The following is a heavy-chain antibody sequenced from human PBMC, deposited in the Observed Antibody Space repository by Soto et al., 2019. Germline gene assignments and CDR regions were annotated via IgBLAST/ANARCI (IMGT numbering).Heavy chain of an antibody. Sequence: SETLSITCTVSGGSISSYYWSWIRQPPGKGLEWIGYIYYSGSTNYNPSLKSRVTISVDTPKTQFSLKLISLTAADTAVYYCAQLGNAWEFDYWGQGTLVTVSS. CDR3: AQLGNAWEFDY. D-gene: IGHD7-27*01. J-gene: IGHJ4*02. CDR2: IYYSGST. CDR1: GGSISSYY. V-gene: IGHV4-59*08.